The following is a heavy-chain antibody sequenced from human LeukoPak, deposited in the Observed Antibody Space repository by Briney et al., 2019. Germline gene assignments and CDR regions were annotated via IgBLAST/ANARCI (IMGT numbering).Heavy chain of an antibody. CDR1: GFTFSSNY. J-gene: IGHJ4*02. CDR3: ARERRGYFDY. D-gene: IGHD3-10*01. CDR2: IYSGGST. Sequence: PGGSLRLSCAASGFTFSSNYMSWVRQAPGKGLEWVSVIYSGGSTYYADSVKGRFTISRDNAKNSLYLQMNSLRAEDTAVYYCARERRGYFDYWGQGTLVTVSS. V-gene: IGHV3-53*01.